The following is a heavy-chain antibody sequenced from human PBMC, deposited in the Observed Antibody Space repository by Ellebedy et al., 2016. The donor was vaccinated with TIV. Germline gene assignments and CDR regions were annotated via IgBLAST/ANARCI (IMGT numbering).Heavy chain of an antibody. Sequence: PGGSLRLSCAASGFTFSSYAMSWVRQAPGKGLEWVSTVTGSGSSTYYADSGKGRFTISRDNSKNTLYLQINSLRAEDTAVYYCTVIAAAGRGAYWGQGTLVTVSS. CDR1: GFTFSSYA. D-gene: IGHD6-13*01. CDR2: VTGSGSST. J-gene: IGHJ4*02. CDR3: TVIAAAGRGAY. V-gene: IGHV3-23*01.